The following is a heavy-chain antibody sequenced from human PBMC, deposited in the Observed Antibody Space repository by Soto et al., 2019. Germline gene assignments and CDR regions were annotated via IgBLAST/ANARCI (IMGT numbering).Heavy chain of an antibody. D-gene: IGHD4-17*01. CDR1: GGSISSGGYY. Sequence: SETLSLTCTVSGGSISSGGYYWTWIRQHPEKGLEWIGYISYSGSPYYNPSLKSRLIISTDTSKNQFSLKLSSVTAADTAIYYCTRAVDMTTVTSIDYWGQGTLVTVSS. CDR2: ISYSGSP. V-gene: IGHV4-31*03. CDR3: TRAVDMTTVTSIDY. J-gene: IGHJ4*02.